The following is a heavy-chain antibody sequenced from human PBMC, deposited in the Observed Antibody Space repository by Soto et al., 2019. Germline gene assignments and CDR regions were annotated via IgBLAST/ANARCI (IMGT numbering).Heavy chain of an antibody. CDR1: GATFGNTA. J-gene: IGHJ5*02. V-gene: IGHV1-69*12. CDR2: IVPMFGTA. CDR3: ARDGDPGYAFWSGPLGGGRFDP. Sequence: QVQLVQSGAEVKKPGSSVNVSCKTSGATFGNTAVTWVRQAPGQGLEWMGGIVPMFGTANYAQKFQGRVQITADESTNTAYMELSSLRSDDTAVYYCARDGDPGYAFWSGPLGGGRFDPWGQGTLVTVSS. D-gene: IGHD3-3*01.